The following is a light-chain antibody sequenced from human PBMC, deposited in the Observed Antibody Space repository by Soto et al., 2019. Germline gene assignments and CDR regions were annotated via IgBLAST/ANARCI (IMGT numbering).Light chain of an antibody. CDR2: GAY. V-gene: IGKV3-20*01. CDR1: QSVSNN. J-gene: IGKJ1*01. CDR3: KEYGSSPRT. Sequence: EIVLTQSPDTLSLSPGERATLSCTASQSVSNNLAWYQQKPGQAPRLLIYGAYTRATGIQDRFSGSGSGTDFTLTISRLEPEDFAVYYCKEYGSSPRTFGQGTKVDIK.